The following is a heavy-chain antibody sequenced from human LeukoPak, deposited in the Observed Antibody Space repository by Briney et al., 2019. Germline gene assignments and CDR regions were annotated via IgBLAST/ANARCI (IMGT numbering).Heavy chain of an antibody. Sequence: SETLSLTCTVPVGSFSRYFWSWIRPPPGKGMEWIGFVYYSVITNSNPSLNSRVTISVDTSKTQSSLTLSSVTGPAPARYCFARDLSEYDSSGYRPAHAFDIWGQGTMVTVSS. CDR1: VGSFSRYF. J-gene: IGHJ3*02. D-gene: IGHD3-22*01. CDR2: VYYSVIT. V-gene: IGHV4-59*01. CDR3: ARDLSEYDSSGYRPAHAFDI.